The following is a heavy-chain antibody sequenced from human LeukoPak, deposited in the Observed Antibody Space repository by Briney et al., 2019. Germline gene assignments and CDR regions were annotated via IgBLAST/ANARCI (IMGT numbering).Heavy chain of an antibody. CDR1: GGSISSSSYS. CDR2: IYYSGST. V-gene: IGHV4-39*01. D-gene: IGHD3-22*01. CDR3: ARRSYYYDSSGYYSDAFDI. Sequence: SETLSLTCTGSGGSISSSSYSWGWIRQPPGKGLEWIGSIYYSGSTYYNPSLKSRVTISVDTSKNQFSLKLSSVTAADTAVYYCARRSYYYDSSGYYSDAFDIWGQGTMVTVSS. J-gene: IGHJ3*02.